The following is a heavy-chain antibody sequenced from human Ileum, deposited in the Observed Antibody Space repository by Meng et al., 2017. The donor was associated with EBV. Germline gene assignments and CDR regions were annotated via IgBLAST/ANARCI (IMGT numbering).Heavy chain of an antibody. CDR3: ARLDSSGYYFGGWFDP. CDR1: GGSIISSKW. V-gene: IGHV4-4*02. CDR2: IYHHGTT. D-gene: IGHD3-22*01. J-gene: IGHJ5*02. Sequence: VLVQESGPSLVKPWGTVSNTCAVSGGSIISSKWWSWVRQSPGTGLEWIGEIYHHGTTNYNPSLKSRVTISVDTSKNKFFLNLTSLTAADTAVYYCARLDSSGYYFGGWFDPWGQGILVTVSS.